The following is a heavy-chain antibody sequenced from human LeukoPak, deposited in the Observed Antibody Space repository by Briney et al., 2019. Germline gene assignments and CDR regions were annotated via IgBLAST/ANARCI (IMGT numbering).Heavy chain of an antibody. D-gene: IGHD6-19*01. V-gene: IGHV1-2*02. CDR2: INPNSGGT. CDR3: ARGVAVAGPDY. J-gene: IGHJ4*02. Sequence: GASVKVSCKASGYTFTSYGISWVRQAPGQGLEWMGWINPNSGGTNYAQKFQGRVTMTRDTSISTAYMELSRLRSDDTAVYYCARGVAVAGPDYWGQGTLVTVSS. CDR1: GYTFTSYG.